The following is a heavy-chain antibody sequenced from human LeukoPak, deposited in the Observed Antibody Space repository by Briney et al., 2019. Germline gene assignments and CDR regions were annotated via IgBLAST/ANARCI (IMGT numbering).Heavy chain of an antibody. Sequence: SETLSLTCTLSRGSIMTTHWWSWVRQPPGKGLEWIGEIYHTGTTNYSPSLKSRVTISVDTSKNQFSLKLSSVTAADTAVYYCASGQPLLFWWGQGTLVTVSS. CDR3: ASGQPLLFW. D-gene: IGHD2-21*02. J-gene: IGHJ4*02. V-gene: IGHV4-4*02. CDR1: RGSIMTTHW. CDR2: IYHTGTT.